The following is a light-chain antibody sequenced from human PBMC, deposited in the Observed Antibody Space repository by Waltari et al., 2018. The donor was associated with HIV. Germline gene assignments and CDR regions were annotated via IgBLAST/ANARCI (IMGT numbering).Light chain of an antibody. CDR3: SSYTRNNKG. CDR1: SSDVGGYNY. J-gene: IGLJ1*01. CDR2: EIN. Sequence: QSALTQPTSVSGSPGQSITISCTGTSSDVGGYNYVSWYQQHPGKAPKLGIYEINNRPSWISNLFSGSKSGNTASLTISGLQAEDDADYYCSSYTRNNKGFGYGTKVTVL. V-gene: IGLV2-14*01.